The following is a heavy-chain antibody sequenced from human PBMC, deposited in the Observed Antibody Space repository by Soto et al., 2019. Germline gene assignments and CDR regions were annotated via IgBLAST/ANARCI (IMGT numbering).Heavy chain of an antibody. CDR1: GDSISSYY. Sequence: SETLSLTCTVSGDSISSYYWSWVRQPPGKRLEWIGYPYYRGSTNYNPSLKSRVTISIDTSKSQFSLKLRSVTAADTAIYYCARSSAPYYVDYWGQGTLVTVSS. CDR2: PYYRGST. V-gene: IGHV4-59*01. CDR3: ARSSAPYYVDY. J-gene: IGHJ4*02. D-gene: IGHD3-10*01.